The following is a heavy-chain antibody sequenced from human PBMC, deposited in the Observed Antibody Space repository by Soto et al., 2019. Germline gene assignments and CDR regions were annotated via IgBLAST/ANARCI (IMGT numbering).Heavy chain of an antibody. Sequence: QVQLQESGPGLVKPSQTLSLTCTVSGGSISSGDYYWSWIRQPPGTGLEWIGYIYYSGSTYYNPSLKSRVTISVDTSKNQFSLKLSSVTAADTAVYYCAREMAPIPGEGDAFDIWGQGTMVTVSS. D-gene: IGHD5-12*01. CDR2: IYYSGST. J-gene: IGHJ3*02. CDR3: AREMAPIPGEGDAFDI. V-gene: IGHV4-30-4*01. CDR1: GGSISSGDYY.